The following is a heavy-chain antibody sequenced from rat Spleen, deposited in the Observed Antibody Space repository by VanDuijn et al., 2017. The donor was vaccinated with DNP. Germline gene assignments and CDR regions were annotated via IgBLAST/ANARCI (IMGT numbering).Heavy chain of an antibody. V-gene: IGHV5S11*01. J-gene: IGHJ2*01. D-gene: IGHD1-11*01. CDR2: ISTSGGST. Sequence: EVQLVESGGGLVPPGRSMKLSCAASGFTFSNFGMAWVRQAPTKGLEWVATISTSGGSTYYRDSVKGRFTISRDNAKRTLYLQMDSLRSEETATYYCTKAGGYSPWYFDYWGQGVMVTVSS. CDR3: TKAGGYSPWYFDY. CDR1: GFTFSNFG.